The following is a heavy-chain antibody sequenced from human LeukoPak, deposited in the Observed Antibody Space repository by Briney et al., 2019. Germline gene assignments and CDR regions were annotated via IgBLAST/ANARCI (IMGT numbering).Heavy chain of an antibody. CDR2: IYYSGST. CDR3: VCASKKLVGAFDI. D-gene: IGHD2-8*02. V-gene: IGHV4-30-4*01. CDR1: GGSISSGDYY. J-gene: IGHJ3*02. Sequence: PSETLSLTCTVSGGSISSGDYYWSWIRQPPGKGLEWIGYIYYSGSTNYNPSLKSRVTISVDKSKNQFSLKLSSVTAADTAIYYCVCASKKLVGAFDIWGQGTVVTVSS.